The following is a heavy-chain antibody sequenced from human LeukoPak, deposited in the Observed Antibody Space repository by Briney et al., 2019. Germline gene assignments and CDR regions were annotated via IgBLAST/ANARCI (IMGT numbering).Heavy chain of an antibody. CDR1: GFTFSSYS. CDR2: ISSRSATI. D-gene: IGHD5-18*01. Sequence: GGSLRLSCAASGFTFSSYSMNSVRQAPGKGLEWVSYISSRSATIYYADSVKGRFTISRDNAKNSLYLQMNSLRAEDTAVYYCARDPSGYSYGYEVDYWGQGTLVTVSS. CDR3: ARDPSGYSYGYEVDY. J-gene: IGHJ4*02. V-gene: IGHV3-48*01.